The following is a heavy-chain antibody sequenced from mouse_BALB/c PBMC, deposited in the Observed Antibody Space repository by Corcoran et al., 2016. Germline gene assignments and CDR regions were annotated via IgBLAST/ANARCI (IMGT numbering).Heavy chain of an antibody. V-gene: IGHV9-3-1*01. CDR2: INTYTGEP. J-gene: IGHJ4*01. CDR3: VRADYERAMDY. D-gene: IGHD2-4*01. Sequence: QIQLVQSGPELKKPGETVKISCKASGYTFTNYGMNWVKQAPGKGLKWMGWINTYTGEPTYADDFKGRFAFSVETSASTAYLQINNLKNEDTATYFCVRADYERAMDYWGQGTSVTVSS. CDR1: GYTFTNYG.